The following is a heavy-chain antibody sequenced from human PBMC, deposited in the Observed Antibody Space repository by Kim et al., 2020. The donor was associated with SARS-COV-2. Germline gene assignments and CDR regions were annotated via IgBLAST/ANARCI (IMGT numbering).Heavy chain of an antibody. CDR2: ISYDGSNE. V-gene: IGHV3-30-3*01. J-gene: IGHJ2*01. CDR1: GFTFSSYA. Sequence: GGSLRLSCAASGFTFSSYAMHWVRQAPGKGLEWVAVISYDGSNEYYADSVKGRFTISRDNSKNTLYLQMNSLRAEDTAVYYCATRSSTIFGVDSDWYFDLWGRGTLVTVSS. CDR3: ATRSSTIFGVDSDWYFDL. D-gene: IGHD3-3*01.